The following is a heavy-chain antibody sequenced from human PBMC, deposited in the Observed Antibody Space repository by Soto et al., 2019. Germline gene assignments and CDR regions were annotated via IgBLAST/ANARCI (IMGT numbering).Heavy chain of an antibody. D-gene: IGHD3-10*01. V-gene: IGHV1-46*01. CDR2: INPSGGST. Sequence: ASVKVSCKASGYTFTSYYMHWVRQAPGQGLEWMGIINPSGGSTSYAQKFQGRVTMTRDTSTSTVYMELSSLRSEDTAVYYCARDFKYYYGSGSYRTCFDPWGQGTLVTVSS. CDR3: ARDFKYYYGSGSYRTCFDP. CDR1: GYTFTSYY. J-gene: IGHJ5*02.